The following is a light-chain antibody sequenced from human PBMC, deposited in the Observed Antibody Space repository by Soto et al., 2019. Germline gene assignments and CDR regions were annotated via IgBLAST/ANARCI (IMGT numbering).Light chain of an antibody. Sequence: SYELTQPPSVSVAPGQTARITWGGNNIGSKSVHWYQQKPGQAPVLVVYDDSARPSGIPERFSGSNSGNTATLTISRVEAGDEADYYCQVWDSSSDLHVVFGGGTKVTVL. CDR3: QVWDSSSDLHVV. CDR2: DDS. V-gene: IGLV3-21*02. CDR1: NIGSKS. J-gene: IGLJ2*01.